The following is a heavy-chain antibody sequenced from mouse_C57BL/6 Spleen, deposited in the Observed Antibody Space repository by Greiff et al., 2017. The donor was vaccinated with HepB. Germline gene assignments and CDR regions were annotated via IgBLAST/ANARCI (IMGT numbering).Heavy chain of an antibody. V-gene: IGHV5-4*03. D-gene: IGHD1-1*01. CDR2: ISDGGSYT. CDR1: GFTFSSYA. J-gene: IGHJ4*01. Sequence: EVTLVESGGGLVKPGGSLKLSCAASGFTFSSYAMSWVRQTPEKRLEWVATISDGGSYTYYPDNVKGRFTISRDNAKNNLYLQMSHLKSEDTAMYYCARAPGSSSYAMDYWGQGTSVTVSS. CDR3: ARAPGSSSYAMDY.